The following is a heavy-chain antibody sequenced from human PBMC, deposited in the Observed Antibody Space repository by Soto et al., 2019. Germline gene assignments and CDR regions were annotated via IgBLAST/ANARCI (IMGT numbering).Heavy chain of an antibody. V-gene: IGHV1-2*04. D-gene: IGHD3-3*01. CDR3: AREITHYDFWSGYSHSYGMDV. J-gene: IGHJ6*02. CDR2: INPNSGGT. Sequence: ASVKVSRKASGYTFTGYYMHWVRQAPGQGLEWMGWINPNSGGTNYAQKFQGWVTMTRDTSISTAYMELSRLRSDDTAVYYCAREITHYDFWSGYSHSYGMDVWGQGTTVTVSS. CDR1: GYTFTGYY.